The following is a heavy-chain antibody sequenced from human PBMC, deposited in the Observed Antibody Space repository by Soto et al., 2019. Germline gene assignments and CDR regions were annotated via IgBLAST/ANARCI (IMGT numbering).Heavy chain of an antibody. V-gene: IGHV2-5*02. CDR1: GFSLTTSGVG. J-gene: IGHJ4*02. CDR2: IYWDDDK. Sequence: QITLKESGPTLVRPTQTLTLTCTFSGFSLTTSGVGVGWIRQPPGKALEWLAVIYWDDDKRYSSSLKSRLTITKDTSKNQVVLTRTNMDSVDTATYDCARHPYYGLGSYSFDYWGQGTLVTVSS. CDR3: ARHPYYGLGSYSFDY. D-gene: IGHD3-10*01.